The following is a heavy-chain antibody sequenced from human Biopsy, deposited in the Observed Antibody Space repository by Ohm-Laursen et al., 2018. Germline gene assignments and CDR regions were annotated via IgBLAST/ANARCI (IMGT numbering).Heavy chain of an antibody. CDR2: INHKGST. CDR1: GGSFSGYY. Sequence: PGTLSLTCAVYGGSFSGYYWSWIRQPPGKGLEWIGEINHKGSTNYNPSLKSRVTISVDTSKNQFSLKLRSVTAADTAVYYCVRGVDYYDPYHYYALDVWGQGTTVTVSS. CDR3: VRGVDYYDPYHYYALDV. D-gene: IGHD3-22*01. J-gene: IGHJ6*02. V-gene: IGHV4-34*01.